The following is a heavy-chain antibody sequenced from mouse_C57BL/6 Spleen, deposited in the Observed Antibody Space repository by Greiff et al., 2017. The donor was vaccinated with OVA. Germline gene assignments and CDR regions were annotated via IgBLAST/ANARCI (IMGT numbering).Heavy chain of an antibody. CDR1: GYTFTSYW. Sequence: QVQLKQPGAELVKPGASVKMSCKASGYTFTSYWITWVKQRPGQGLEWIGDIYPGSGSNNYYEKFKSKATLTVDTSTSTAYMQLSSLTSEDSAVYYCAKVYDVRYCDVWGTGTTVTVSS. D-gene: IGHD2-12*01. J-gene: IGHJ1*03. CDR3: AKVYDVRYCDV. CDR2: IYPGSGSN. V-gene: IGHV1-55*01.